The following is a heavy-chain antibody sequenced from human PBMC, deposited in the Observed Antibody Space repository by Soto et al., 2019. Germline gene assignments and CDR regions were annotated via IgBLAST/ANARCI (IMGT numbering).Heavy chain of an antibody. CDR1: GYIFSSYW. D-gene: IGHD3-10*01. CDR2: IYPGDSDT. V-gene: IGHV5-51*01. J-gene: IGHJ3*02. Sequence: PGAALKISGNGSGYIFSSYWIRWVRQLPGKGLEWMGIIYPGDSDTRYSPSFQGQVTISADKSISTPYLQWSSLKASDTAMYYWARSPRVSYFFSGINLWSAFVIWGPGIIGT. CDR3: ARSPRVSYFFSGINLWSAFVI.